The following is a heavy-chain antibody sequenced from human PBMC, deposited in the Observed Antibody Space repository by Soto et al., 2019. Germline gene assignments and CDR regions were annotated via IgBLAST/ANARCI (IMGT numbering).Heavy chain of an antibody. CDR2: ISWNSGAI. CDR1: GFDFEDYA. Sequence: EVQLVESGGGLAQPGGSLRLSCAASGFDFEDYAMHWVRQAPGKGLEWVSGISWNSGAIVYADSVRGRFIISRDNAKKSLHLQMNSLRVDDTAFYYCAKDLGDYYGSGTYNKEEGYGMDVWGQGTTVTVSS. CDR3: AKDLGDYYGSGTYNKEEGYGMDV. V-gene: IGHV3-9*01. D-gene: IGHD3-10*01. J-gene: IGHJ6*02.